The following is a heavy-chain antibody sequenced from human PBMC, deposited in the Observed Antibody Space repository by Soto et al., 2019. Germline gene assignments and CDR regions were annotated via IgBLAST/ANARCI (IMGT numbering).Heavy chain of an antibody. J-gene: IGHJ3*02. Sequence: QVQLQESGPGLVKPSETLSLTCTVSGGSISSYYWSWIRQSPGKGLEWIGYIYYSGSGSTNYHPSLKSRVIISVDTSKNQFSLRLISVTAADTAVYYCARAAYSYGSIPFDIWGQGTMVTVSS. D-gene: IGHD5-18*01. V-gene: IGHV4-59*01. CDR1: GGSISSYY. CDR2: IYYSGSGST. CDR3: ARAAYSYGSIPFDI.